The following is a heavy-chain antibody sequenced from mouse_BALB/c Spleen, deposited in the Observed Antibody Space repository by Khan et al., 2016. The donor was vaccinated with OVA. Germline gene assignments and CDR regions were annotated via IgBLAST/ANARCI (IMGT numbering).Heavy chain of an antibody. CDR2: ISSGSSTI. D-gene: IGHD2-1*01. V-gene: IGHV5-17*02. CDR3: ARSGGNFHWYLDV. CDR1: GFTFSSFG. Sequence: EVELVESGGGLVQPGGSRKLSCAASGFTFSSFGMHWVRQAPKKGLEWVAYISSGSSTIYYVDTVKGRFTISRDNPKNTPFLQMTSLRAEDTAMCYCARSGGNFHWYLDVWGAGTSVTVSS. J-gene: IGHJ1*01.